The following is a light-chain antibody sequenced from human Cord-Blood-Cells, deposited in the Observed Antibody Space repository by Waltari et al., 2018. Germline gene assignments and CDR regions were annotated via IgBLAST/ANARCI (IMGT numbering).Light chain of an antibody. J-gene: IGKJ3*01. CDR2: GAS. V-gene: IGKV3-20*01. CDR1: QSVSSSY. Sequence: EIVLTQSPGTLSLSPGERATLSCRASQSVSSSYLAGYQQKPGKDPRLLIYGASSRAPCIPDRFSGSGSGTDCTRTIRRLEPEDCAVYYCRQYGSSPPFTFGPGTKVDIK. CDR3: RQYGSSPPFT.